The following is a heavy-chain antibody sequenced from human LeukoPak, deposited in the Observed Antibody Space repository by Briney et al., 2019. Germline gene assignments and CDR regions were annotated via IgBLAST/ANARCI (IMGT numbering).Heavy chain of an antibody. D-gene: IGHD4-17*01. CDR3: ARVDGDGGYNWFDP. CDR1: GGSISSYY. V-gene: IGHV4-59*01. J-gene: IGHJ5*02. Sequence: SETLSLTCTVSGGSISSYYWSWIRQPPGKGLEWIGYIYYSGSTNYNPSLKSRVTISVDTSKNQFSLKLSSVTAADTAVYYCARVDGDGGYNWFDPWGQGTLVTVSS. CDR2: IYYSGST.